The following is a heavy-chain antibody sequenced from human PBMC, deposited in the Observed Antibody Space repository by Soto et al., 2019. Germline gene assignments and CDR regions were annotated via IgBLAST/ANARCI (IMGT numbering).Heavy chain of an antibody. CDR2: IYDSGST. V-gene: IGHV4-30-2*01. Sequence: QLQLQESGSGLVKPSQTLSLTCAGSGGSIGSVGYSWSWIRQPPGKGSEWIGYIYDSGSTYYDPSLKSRVTISEDRSKNQFSLKLRSVTAADTAVSYCARDPIVWGQGTLVTVSS. CDR1: GGSIGSVGYS. D-gene: IGHD2-15*01. CDR3: ARDPIV. J-gene: IGHJ4*02.